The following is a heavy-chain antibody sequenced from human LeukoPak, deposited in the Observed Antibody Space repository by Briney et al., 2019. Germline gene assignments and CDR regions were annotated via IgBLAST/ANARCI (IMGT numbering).Heavy chain of an antibody. Sequence: NPSQTLSLTCAVSGGSISSGDYSWSWIRQPPGMGLEWIGYIYHSGRTYYNPSLKSRVTISIDRSKNQFSLKLSSVTAADTAVYYCARDLLWFGEAYFDYWGQGTLVTVSS. D-gene: IGHD3-10*01. V-gene: IGHV4-30-2*01. CDR2: IYHSGRT. J-gene: IGHJ4*02. CDR1: GGSISSGDYS. CDR3: ARDLLWFGEAYFDY.